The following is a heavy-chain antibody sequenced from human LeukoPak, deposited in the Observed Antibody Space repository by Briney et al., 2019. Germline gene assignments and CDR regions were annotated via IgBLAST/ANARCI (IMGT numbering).Heavy chain of an antibody. V-gene: IGHV4-39*01. D-gene: IGHD2-8*01. Sequence: SETLSLTCTVSGGSISSSSYYWGWIRRPPGKGLEWIGSIYYSGSTYYNPSLKSRVTISVDTSKNQFSLKLSSVTAADTAVYYCAVDCTNGVCYTDYWGQGTLVTVSS. CDR1: GGSISSSSYY. CDR2: IYYSGST. J-gene: IGHJ4*02. CDR3: AVDCTNGVCYTDY.